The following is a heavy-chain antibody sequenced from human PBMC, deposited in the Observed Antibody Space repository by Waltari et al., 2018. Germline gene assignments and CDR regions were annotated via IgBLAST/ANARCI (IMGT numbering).Heavy chain of an antibody. CDR3: ASQRDVAAWFES. J-gene: IGHJ5*01. CDR1: GYSTSTGFS. D-gene: IGHD6-19*01. Sequence: QVQLQESGPGVVKPSETLSLTCDVSGYSTSTGFSWSWIRQPSETGLEWTATIYRGWSTYYNPSFKTRVTISLDTAKNQISLKLDSVTAADTAIYYCASQRDVAAWFESWGQGTLVTVSS. V-gene: IGHV4-38-2*01. CDR2: IYRGWST.